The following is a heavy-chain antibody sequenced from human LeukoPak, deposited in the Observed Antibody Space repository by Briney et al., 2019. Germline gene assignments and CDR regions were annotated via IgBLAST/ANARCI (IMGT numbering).Heavy chain of an antibody. J-gene: IGHJ6*03. CDR2: IYYSGST. Sequence: SETLSLTCTVSGGSISSSSYYWGWIRQPPGKGLEWIGSIYYSGSTYYNPSLKSRVTISVDTSKNQFSLKLSSVTAADTAVYYCARAPRGWAVAGIVYYYYYMDVWGKGTTVTVSS. CDR3: ARAPRGWAVAGIVYYYYYMDV. D-gene: IGHD6-19*01. CDR1: GGSISSSSYY. V-gene: IGHV4-39*07.